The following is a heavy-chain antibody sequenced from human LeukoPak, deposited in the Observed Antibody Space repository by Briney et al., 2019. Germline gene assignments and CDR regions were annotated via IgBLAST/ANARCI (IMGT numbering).Heavy chain of an antibody. CDR1: GFTFRTYW. D-gene: IGHD3-10*01. J-gene: IGHJ6*03. CDR2: IKHDGSEK. Sequence: PGGSLRLSCAASGFTFRTYWMTWVRQAPGKGLEWVADIKHDGSEKYYVDSVKGRFTISRDNAKNSLYLQMNSLRAEDTAVYYCARRSMVREFYFYYYMDVWGKGTTVTVSS. V-gene: IGHV3-7*01. CDR3: ARRSMVREFYFYYYMDV.